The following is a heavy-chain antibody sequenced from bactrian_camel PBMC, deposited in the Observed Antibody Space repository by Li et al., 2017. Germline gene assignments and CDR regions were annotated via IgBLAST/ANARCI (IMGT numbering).Heavy chain of an antibody. CDR1: GSAFRRHW. CDR2: VIGSDGVA. V-gene: IGHV3S26*01. J-gene: IGHJ6*01. Sequence: HVQLVESGGDLAQPGGSLTLSCATSGSAFRRHWMHWYRQAPGKEREGVAVIGSDGVATYVDSVKGRFTISKDNAKNTLYLQLHSLKPEDTAMYSCATVLQGTLCRWENFGYWGQGTQVTVS. CDR3: ATVLQGTLCRWENFGY. D-gene: IGHD1*01.